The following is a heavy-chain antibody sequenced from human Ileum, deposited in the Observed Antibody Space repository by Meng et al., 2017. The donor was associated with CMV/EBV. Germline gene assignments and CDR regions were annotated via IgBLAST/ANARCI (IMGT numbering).Heavy chain of an antibody. CDR1: FSNAW. CDR3: TTGRAYCSSTSCYRIDY. J-gene: IGHJ4*02. CDR2: IKSKTDGGTT. D-gene: IGHD2-2*01. V-gene: IGHV3-15*01. Sequence: FSNAWMSWVRQAPWKGLEWVGRIKSKTDGGTTDYAAHVKGRFTISRDDSKNTLYLQMNSLKTEDTAVYYCTTGRAYCSSTSCYRIDYWGQGTLVTVSS.